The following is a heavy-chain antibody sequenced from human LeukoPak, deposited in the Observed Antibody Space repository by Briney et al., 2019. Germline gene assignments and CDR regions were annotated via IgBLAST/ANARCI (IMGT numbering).Heavy chain of an antibody. J-gene: IGHJ4*02. CDR1: GYTFTSYG. CDR2: ISAYNGNT. CDR3: ATSITPALMEDFDY. V-gene: IGHV1-18*01. Sequence: ASVKVSCKASGYTFTSYGISWVRQAPGQGLEWMGWISAYNGNTNYAQKLQGRVTMTTDTSTSTAYMELSSLRSEDTAVYYCATSITPALMEDFDYWGQGTLVTVSS. D-gene: IGHD1-14*01.